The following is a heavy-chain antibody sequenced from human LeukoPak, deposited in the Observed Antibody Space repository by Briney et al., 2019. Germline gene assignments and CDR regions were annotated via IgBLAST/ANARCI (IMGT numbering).Heavy chain of an antibody. CDR3: ARGTPNLDY. D-gene: IGHD1-14*01. Sequence: PGGSLRLSCVGSGFTFSSYEMNWVRQAPGKGLEWVSRISSSGNTIYYADSVKGRFTISRDNAKNSLYLQMNSLRAEDTAVYYCARGTPNLDYWGQGTLVTVSS. V-gene: IGHV3-48*03. J-gene: IGHJ4*02. CDR2: ISSSGNTI. CDR1: GFTFSSYE.